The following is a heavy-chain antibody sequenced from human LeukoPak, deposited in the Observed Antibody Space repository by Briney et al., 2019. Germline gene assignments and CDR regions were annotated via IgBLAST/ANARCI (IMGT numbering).Heavy chain of an antibody. Sequence: PGGSLRLSCAASGFTFSIYSMNWVRQAPGKGLEWVSYISSSSSTIYYADSMKGRFTISRDNAKNSLYLQMNSPRAEDTAVYYCARGTIVGVSYYYMDVWGKGTTVTVSS. CDR3: ARGTIVGVSYYYMDV. J-gene: IGHJ6*03. CDR1: GFTFSIYS. CDR2: ISSSSSTI. D-gene: IGHD1-26*01. V-gene: IGHV3-48*01.